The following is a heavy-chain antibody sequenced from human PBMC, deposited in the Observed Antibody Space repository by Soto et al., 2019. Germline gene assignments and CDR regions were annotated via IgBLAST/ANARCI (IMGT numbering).Heavy chain of an antibody. Sequence: GGSLRLSCAASGFTFSSYAMSWVRQAPGKGLEWVSAISGSGGSTYYADSVKGRFTISRDNSKNTLYLQMNSLRAEDTAVCYCAKGTRGSGWPDYWGQGTLVTVSS. J-gene: IGHJ4*02. D-gene: IGHD6-19*01. V-gene: IGHV3-23*01. CDR2: ISGSGGST. CDR1: GFTFSSYA. CDR3: AKGTRGSGWPDY.